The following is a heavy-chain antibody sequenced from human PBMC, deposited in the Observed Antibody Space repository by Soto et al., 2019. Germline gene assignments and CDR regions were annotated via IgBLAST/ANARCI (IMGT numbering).Heavy chain of an antibody. J-gene: IGHJ5*02. Sequence: SETLSLTCSVSGGSVSSGGYYWSWIRQPPGQGLEWIGYIYHSGSPYYNPSLKSRVTISVDRSKNQFSLKLSSVTAADTAVYYWARGTTSWFDPWGQGTLVTVSS. CDR3: ARGTTSWFDP. D-gene: IGHD4-17*01. CDR1: GGSVSSGGYY. CDR2: IYHSGSP. V-gene: IGHV4-30-2*01.